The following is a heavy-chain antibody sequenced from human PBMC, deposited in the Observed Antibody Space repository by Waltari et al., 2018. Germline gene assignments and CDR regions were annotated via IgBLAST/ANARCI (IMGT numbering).Heavy chain of an antibody. V-gene: IGHV3-48*04. CDR2: ISSSSSTI. Sequence: EVQLVESGGGLVQPGGSLRLSRAASGFTFSSYSMNWVRQAPGKGLEWVSYISSSSSTIYYADSVKGRFTISRDNAKNSLYLQMNSLRAEDTAVYYCARGKLRLGELSFLFYYWGQGTLVTVSS. J-gene: IGHJ4*02. D-gene: IGHD3-16*02. CDR1: GFTFSSYS. CDR3: ARGKLRLGELSFLFYY.